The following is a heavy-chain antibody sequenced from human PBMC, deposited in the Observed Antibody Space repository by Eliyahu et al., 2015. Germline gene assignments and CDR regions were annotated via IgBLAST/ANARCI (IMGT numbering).Heavy chain of an antibody. J-gene: IGHJ4*02. CDR2: FDPEDGER. CDR3: ATGPQYYNNNESYAGDY. V-gene: IGHV1-24*01. D-gene: IGHD3-22*01. CDR1: GYTLTELS. Sequence: QVHLVQSGAEVKKPGAXVKVSXXXSGYTLTELSMVWVRQAPGKGLEWMGTFDPEDGERIYAQKFQGRVTMTEDTSTDTAYVELSSLRSEDTAVYYCATGPQYYNNNESYAGDYWGQGTLLTVSS.